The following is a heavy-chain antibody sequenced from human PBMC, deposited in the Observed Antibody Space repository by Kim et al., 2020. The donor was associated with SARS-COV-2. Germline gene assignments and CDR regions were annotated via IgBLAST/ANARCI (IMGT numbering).Heavy chain of an antibody. CDR3: ARDYIVGAKGGS. D-gene: IGHD1-26*01. J-gene: IGHJ5*02. CDR2: IWYDGSNK. Sequence: GGSLRLSCAVSGFTFSSYGMHWVRQAPGKGLEWVAVIWYDGSNKYYADSVKGRFTISRDNSKNTLYLQMNSLRAEDTAVYYCARDYIVGAKGGSWGQGTLVTVSS. V-gene: IGHV3-33*01. CDR1: GFTFSSYG.